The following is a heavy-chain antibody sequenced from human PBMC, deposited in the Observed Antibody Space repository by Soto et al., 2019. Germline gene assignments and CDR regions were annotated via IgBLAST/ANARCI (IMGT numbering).Heavy chain of an antibody. CDR1: GYTFTGYY. D-gene: IGHD6-6*01. CDR2: INPNSGGT. Sequence: QVQLVQSGAEVKKPGASVKVSCKAPGYTFTGYYMHWVRQAPGQGLEWMGWINPNSGGTNYAQKFQGRVTMTRDTSISTDYMELSRLRSDDTAVYYCARDPHLAARVAADYWGQGTLVTVSS. V-gene: IGHV1-2*02. CDR3: ARDPHLAARVAADY. J-gene: IGHJ4*02.